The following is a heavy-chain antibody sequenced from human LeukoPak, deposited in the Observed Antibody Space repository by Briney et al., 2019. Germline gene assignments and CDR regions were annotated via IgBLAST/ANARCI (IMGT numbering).Heavy chain of an antibody. CDR2: IYSGGST. CDR3: ARTGQYYFAY. J-gene: IGHJ4*02. Sequence: SLSLSCAASGFTVSINHMSCVRQAPGKGLGWGSVIYSGGSTYYADSVKGRFIISRDNSKKTLYLQRNSLRAEDTAVYYCARTGQYYFAYWGQVTLVTVSS. CDR1: GFTVSINH. D-gene: IGHD1-1*01. V-gene: IGHV3-53*05.